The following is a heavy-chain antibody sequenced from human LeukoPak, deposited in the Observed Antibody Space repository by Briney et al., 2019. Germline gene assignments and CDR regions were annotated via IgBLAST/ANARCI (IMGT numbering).Heavy chain of an antibody. J-gene: IGHJ4*02. CDR2: IKSKTDGGTT. CDR3: TTGGLYSDYYDSSGYDY. Sequence: GGSLRLSCAASGFTFSNAWMSWVRQAPGKGLEWVGRIKSKTDGGTTEYAAPVKGRFTISRDDSKNTLYLQMNSLKTEDTAVYYCTTGGLYSDYYDSSGYDYWGQGTLVTVSS. V-gene: IGHV3-15*01. D-gene: IGHD3-22*01. CDR1: GFTFSNAW.